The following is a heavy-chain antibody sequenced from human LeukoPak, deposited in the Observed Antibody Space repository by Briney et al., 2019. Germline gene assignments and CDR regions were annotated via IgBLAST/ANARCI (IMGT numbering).Heavy chain of an antibody. D-gene: IGHD6-6*01. CDR1: GGSISSHY. J-gene: IGHJ4*02. CDR2: IYYSGST. CDR3: ARDRSSSGRFDY. V-gene: IGHV4-59*11. Sequence: SETLSLTCTVSGGSISSHYWSWIRQPPGKGLEWIGSIYYSGSTYYNPSLKSRVTISVDTSKNQFSLKLSSVTAADTAVYYCARDRSSSGRFDYWGQGTLVTVSS.